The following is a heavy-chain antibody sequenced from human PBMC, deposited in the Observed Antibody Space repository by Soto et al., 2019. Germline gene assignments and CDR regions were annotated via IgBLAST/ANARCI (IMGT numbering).Heavy chain of an antibody. V-gene: IGHV1-69*12. J-gene: IGHJ5*02. Sequence: QVQLVQSGAEVKKPGSSVKVSCKASGGTFSSYAISWVRQAPGQGLEWMGGIIPIFGTANYAQKFQGRVTITADDSTSTAYMALSSLRSEDTAVYYCATEIKDIVLVPAAMRSNWFDPWGQGTLVTVSS. CDR1: GGTFSSYA. CDR2: IIPIFGTA. CDR3: ATEIKDIVLVPAAMRSNWFDP. D-gene: IGHD2-2*01.